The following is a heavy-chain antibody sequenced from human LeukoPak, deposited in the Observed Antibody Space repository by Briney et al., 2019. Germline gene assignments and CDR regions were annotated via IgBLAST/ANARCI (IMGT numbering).Heavy chain of an antibody. CDR2: IYYSGST. Sequence: SETLSLTCTVSGGSISSSSYYWGWIRQPPGRGLEWIGSIYYSGSTYYNPSLKSRVTISVDTSKNQFSLKLSSVTAADTAVYYCARHGRMAGGRGAFDIWGQGTMVTVPS. CDR1: GGSISSSSYY. J-gene: IGHJ3*02. CDR3: ARHGRMAGGRGAFDI. D-gene: IGHD1-1*01. V-gene: IGHV4-39*01.